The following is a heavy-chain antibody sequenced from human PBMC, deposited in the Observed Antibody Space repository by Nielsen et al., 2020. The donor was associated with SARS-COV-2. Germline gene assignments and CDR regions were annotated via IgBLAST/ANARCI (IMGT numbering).Heavy chain of an antibody. D-gene: IGHD3-10*01. Sequence: GGSLRLSCAASGFTFDDYGMSWVRQAPGKGLEWVSGINWNGGSTGYADSVKGRFTISRDNAKNSLYLQMNSLRAEDTALYHCAALGITMVRGVPYYYYGMDVWGQGTTVTVSS. CDR3: AALGITMVRGVPYYYYGMDV. J-gene: IGHJ6*02. CDR2: INWNGGST. V-gene: IGHV3-20*01. CDR1: GFTFDDYG.